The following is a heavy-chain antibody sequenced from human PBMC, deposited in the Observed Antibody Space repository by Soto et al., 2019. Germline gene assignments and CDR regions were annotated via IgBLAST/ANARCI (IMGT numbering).Heavy chain of an antibody. Sequence: QEQLVQSGAEVKKPGSSVKVSCKDSGGLFSSYAISWVRQAPGQGLEWMGGIIPVFGTPFYAQKFQGRVTITADESTNTAEMELSSLRSEDTAMYYCARGDSPYVWFNEFWGQGSLVTVSS. CDR1: GGLFSSYA. V-gene: IGHV1-69*01. CDR2: IIPVFGTP. J-gene: IGHJ1*01. CDR3: ARGDSPYVWFNEF. D-gene: IGHD3-16*01.